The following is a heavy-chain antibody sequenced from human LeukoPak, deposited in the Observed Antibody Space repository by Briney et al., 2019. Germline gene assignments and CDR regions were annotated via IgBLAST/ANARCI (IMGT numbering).Heavy chain of an antibody. CDR3: ARDGQRGYSYGSFDY. V-gene: IGHV3-30*04. CDR1: GLTFSGYA. D-gene: IGHD5-18*01. J-gene: IGHJ4*02. Sequence: GGSLRLSCAASGLTFSGYAVHWVRQAPGKGLDWVAVISYNGINKYYADSVKGRFTISRDNSKNTLHLQMNSLRAQDTAVYYCARDGQRGYSYGSFDYWGQGTLVTVSS. CDR2: ISYNGINK.